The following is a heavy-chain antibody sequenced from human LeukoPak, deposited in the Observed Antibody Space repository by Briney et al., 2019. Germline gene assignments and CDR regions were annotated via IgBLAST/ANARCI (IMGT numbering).Heavy chain of an antibody. CDR2: INPNSGGT. D-gene: IGHD2-21*01. CDR3: AVLGPAIPDDAFDI. CDR1: GYXFTDYY. V-gene: IGHV1-2*02. J-gene: IGHJ3*02. Sequence: ASVKVSCKASGYXFTDYYMHWVRQAPGQGLEWVGWINPNSGGTNYAQNFQGRVTMTRDTSVNTAYMELSRLRADDTAMYYCAVLGPAIPDDAFDIWGQGTMVTVSS.